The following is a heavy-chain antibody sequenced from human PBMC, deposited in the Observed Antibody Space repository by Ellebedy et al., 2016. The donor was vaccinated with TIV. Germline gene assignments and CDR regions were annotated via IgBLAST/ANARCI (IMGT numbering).Heavy chain of an antibody. CDR2: IYYSGST. D-gene: IGHD3-3*01. V-gene: IGHV4-39*01. CDR3: ARQWDLEWSTDY. CDR1: GGSISSSSYY. J-gene: IGHJ4*02. Sequence: SETLSLXXTVSGGSISSSSYYWGWIRQPPGKGLEWIGSIYYSGSTYYNPSLKSRVTISVDTSKNQFSLKLSSVTAADTAVYYCARQWDLEWSTDYWGQGTLVTVSS.